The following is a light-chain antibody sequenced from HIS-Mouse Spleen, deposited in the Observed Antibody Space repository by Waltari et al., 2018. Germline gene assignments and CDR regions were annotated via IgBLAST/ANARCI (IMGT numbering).Light chain of an antibody. Sequence: QSALTQPPSASVSPGQSVTISCTGTSSDVGGYNYVAWYQKHPGKAPKLMIYEVSKRPSGVPDRFSGSKSGNTASLTVSGLQAEDEADYYCSSYAGSNNLGVFGGGTKLTVL. V-gene: IGLV2-8*01. CDR2: EVS. CDR3: SSYAGSNNLGV. CDR1: SSDVGGYNY. J-gene: IGLJ2*01.